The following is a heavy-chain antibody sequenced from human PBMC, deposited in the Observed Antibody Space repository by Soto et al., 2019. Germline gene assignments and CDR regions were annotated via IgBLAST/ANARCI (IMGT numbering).Heavy chain of an antibody. Sequence: GGSLRLSCAASGFTVSSNYMSWVRQAPGKGLEWVSVIYSGGSTYYADSVKGRFTISRHNSKNTLYLQMNSLRAEDTAVYYCARGSDSSSAYYYYYYYMDVWGKGTTVTVSS. CDR2: IYSGGST. CDR1: GFTVSSNY. J-gene: IGHJ6*03. D-gene: IGHD6-6*01. V-gene: IGHV3-53*04. CDR3: ARGSDSSSAYYYYYYYMDV.